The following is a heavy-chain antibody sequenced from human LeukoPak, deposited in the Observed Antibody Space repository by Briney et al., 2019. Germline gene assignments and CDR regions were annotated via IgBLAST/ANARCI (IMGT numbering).Heavy chain of an antibody. J-gene: IGHJ5*02. CDR2: VSYDGTDT. CDR1: GFTFSSYW. V-gene: IGHV3-30*09. Sequence: GGSLRLSCAASGFTFSSYWMHWVRQAPGKGLEWVATVSYDGTDTSYADSVKGRFAIFRDNSKNTLYLQMNSLRTEDTAVYYCVRVSGFCTNGVCPSFDPWGQGTLVTVSS. D-gene: IGHD2-8*01. CDR3: VRVSGFCTNGVCPSFDP.